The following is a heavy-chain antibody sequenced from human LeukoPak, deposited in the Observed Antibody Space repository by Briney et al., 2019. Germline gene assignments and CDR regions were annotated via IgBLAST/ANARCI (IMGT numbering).Heavy chain of an antibody. CDR3: AKVGGKYYYGSGSYYSFDY. Sequence: GGSLRLSCAASGFTFSSYGMHWVRQAPGKGLEWVAFIRYDGSNKYYADSVKGRFTISRDNSKNTLFLQMNSLRAEDTAVYYCAKVGGKYYYGSGSYYSFDYWGQGPLVTVSS. D-gene: IGHD3-10*01. CDR1: GFTFSSYG. CDR2: IRYDGSNK. J-gene: IGHJ4*02. V-gene: IGHV3-30*02.